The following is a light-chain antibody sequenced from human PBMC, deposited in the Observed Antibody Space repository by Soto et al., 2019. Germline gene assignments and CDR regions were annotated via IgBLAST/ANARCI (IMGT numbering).Light chain of an antibody. CDR3: QQYYGSPLT. Sequence: DTVMTQSPDSLAVSLGERATINFESSQSVFSNSNNKNYLAWFQQKPGQPPKLLIYWASTRESGVPDRFSGSGSGTEFTLTISSLQAEDVAVYYCQQYYGSPLTFGGGTKVDI. V-gene: IGKV4-1*01. CDR2: WAS. J-gene: IGKJ4*01. CDR1: QSVFSNSNNKNY.